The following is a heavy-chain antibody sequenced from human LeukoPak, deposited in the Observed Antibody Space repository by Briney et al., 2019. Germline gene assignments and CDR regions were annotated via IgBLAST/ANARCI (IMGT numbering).Heavy chain of an antibody. CDR2: INHSGST. Sequence: PSETLSLTCAVYGGSFSGYYWSWIRQPPGKGLEWIGEINHSGSTNYNPSLKSRVTISVDTSKNQFSLKLSSVTAADTAVYYCARGSREVGFDYRGQGTLVTVSS. J-gene: IGHJ4*01. D-gene: IGHD3-3*01. V-gene: IGHV4-34*01. CDR1: GGSFSGYY. CDR3: ARGSREVGFDY.